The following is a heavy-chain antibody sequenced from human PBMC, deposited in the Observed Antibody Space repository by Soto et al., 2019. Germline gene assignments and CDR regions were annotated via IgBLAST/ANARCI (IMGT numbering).Heavy chain of an antibody. CDR3: ARGRRHNYYGAGSYNYDSGMDV. CDR1: GGSFSGYY. Sequence: SETLSITCAVYGGSFSGYYWSWIRQPPGKGLEWIGEINHSGSTNYNPSLKSRVTISVDTSKNQFSLKLSSVTAADTAVYYCARGRRHNYYGAGSYNYDSGMDVWGQGTTVTVS. D-gene: IGHD3-10*01. J-gene: IGHJ6*02. CDR2: INHSGST. V-gene: IGHV4-34*01.